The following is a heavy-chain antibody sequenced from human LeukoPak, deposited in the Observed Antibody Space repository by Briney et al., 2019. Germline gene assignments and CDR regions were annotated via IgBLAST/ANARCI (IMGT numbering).Heavy chain of an antibody. J-gene: IGHJ4*02. D-gene: IGHD6-13*01. V-gene: IGHV1-18*01. Sequence: GASVKVSCKASGYTFTSYGISWVRQAPGQGLEWMGWISAYNGNTNYAQKLQGRVTMTTDTSTSTAYMELRSLRSDDTAVYYCARDKESRIAAAVIDYWGQGTLVTVSS. CDR2: ISAYNGNT. CDR3: ARDKESRIAAAVIDY. CDR1: GYTFTSYG.